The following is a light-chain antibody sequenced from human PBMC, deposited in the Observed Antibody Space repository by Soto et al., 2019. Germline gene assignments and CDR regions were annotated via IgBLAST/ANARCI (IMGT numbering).Light chain of an antibody. Sequence: QSVLTQPPSASGSPGQSVTISCTGTKNDIGVYDFVSWYQHHPGKAPRLIIYEVVQRPSGVPDRFSGSKSGKTASLTVSGLQAEDEADYFCKSSAGSNTYVFGSGTKLTVL. CDR1: KNDIGVYDF. CDR2: EVV. V-gene: IGLV2-8*01. J-gene: IGLJ1*01. CDR3: KSSAGSNTYV.